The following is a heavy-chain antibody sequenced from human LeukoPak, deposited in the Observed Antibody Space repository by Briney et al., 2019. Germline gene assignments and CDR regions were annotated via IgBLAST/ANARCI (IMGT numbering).Heavy chain of an antibody. D-gene: IGHD1-14*01. V-gene: IGHV1-3*01. J-gene: IGHJ4*02. Sequence: ASVNVPCKASGYTFTSYAMHWVRQAPGQRLEWMGWINAGNGNTKYSQKFQGRVTITRDTSASTAYMELSSLRSEDTAVYYCARMGRGTFFDYWGQGTLVTVSS. CDR1: GYTFTSYA. CDR2: INAGNGNT. CDR3: ARMGRGTFFDY.